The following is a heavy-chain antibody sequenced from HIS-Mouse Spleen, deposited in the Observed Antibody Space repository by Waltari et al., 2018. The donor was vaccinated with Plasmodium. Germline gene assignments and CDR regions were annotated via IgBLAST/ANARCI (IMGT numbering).Heavy chain of an antibody. J-gene: IGHJ4*02. Sequence: QLQLQESGPGLVKPSETLSLTCTVSGGSISISSYYWGWIRPPPGKGLEGIGRIYYSGRTYYNPSLKSRVTISVDTSKNQFSLKLSSVTAADTAVYYCARRGGSYYYFDYWGQGTLVTVSS. V-gene: IGHV4-39*01. D-gene: IGHD1-26*01. CDR2: IYYSGRT. CDR3: ARRGGSYYYFDY. CDR1: GGSISISSYY.